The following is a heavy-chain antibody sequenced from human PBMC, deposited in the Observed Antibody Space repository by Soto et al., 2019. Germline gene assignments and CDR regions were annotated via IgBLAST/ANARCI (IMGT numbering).Heavy chain of an antibody. D-gene: IGHD5-12*01. V-gene: IGHV3-49*03. CDR3: TRLGSGYAMAFDY. Sequence: GGSLRLSCTASGFTFGDYAMSWFRQAPGKGLEWVGFIRSKAYGGTTEYAASGKGRFTISRDDSKSIAYLQMNSLKTEDTAVYYCTRLGSGYAMAFDYWGQGTLVTVSS. CDR1: GFTFGDYA. J-gene: IGHJ4*02. CDR2: IRSKAYGGTT.